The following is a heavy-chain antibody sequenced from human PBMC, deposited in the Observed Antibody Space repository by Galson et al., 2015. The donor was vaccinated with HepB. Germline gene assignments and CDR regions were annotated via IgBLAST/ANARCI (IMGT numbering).Heavy chain of an antibody. CDR1: GFTFSSYW. Sequence: SLRLSCAASGFTFSSYWMSWVRQAPGKGLEWVANIKQDGSEKYYVDSVKGRFTISRDNAKNSLNLQMNSLRAEDTAVYYCAKEGAVWIRYGMDVWGQGTTVTVSS. CDR2: IKQDGSEK. CDR3: AKEGAVWIRYGMDV. J-gene: IGHJ6*02. D-gene: IGHD2-8*01. V-gene: IGHV3-7*01.